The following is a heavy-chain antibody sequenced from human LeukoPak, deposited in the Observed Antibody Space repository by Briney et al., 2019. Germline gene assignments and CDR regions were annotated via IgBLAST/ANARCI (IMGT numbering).Heavy chain of an antibody. Sequence: GGSLRLSCAASGFTFSSYEMNWVRQAPGKGLEWVSYISSSGSTIYYADSVKGRFTISRDNAKNSLYLQMSSLRAEDTAVYYCAREVDFWSGFQGYFEYWGQGTLLTVSS. CDR1: GFTFSSYE. D-gene: IGHD3-3*01. V-gene: IGHV3-48*03. J-gene: IGHJ4*02. CDR2: ISSSGSTI. CDR3: AREVDFWSGFQGYFEY.